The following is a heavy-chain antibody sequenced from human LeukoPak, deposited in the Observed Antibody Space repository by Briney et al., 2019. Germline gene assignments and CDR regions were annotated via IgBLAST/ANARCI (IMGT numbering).Heavy chain of an antibody. CDR1: GFTFSSYW. CDR3: ARDGGWDYDSSGYYCGAGFQH. D-gene: IGHD3-22*01. V-gene: IGHV3-7*01. CDR2: IKQDGSEK. Sequence: GGSLRLSCAASGFTFSSYWMSWVRQAPGKGLEWVANIKQDGSEKYYVDSVKGRFTISRDNAKNSLYLQMNSLRAEDTAVYYCARDGGWDYDSSGYYCGAGFQHWGQGTLVTVSS. J-gene: IGHJ1*01.